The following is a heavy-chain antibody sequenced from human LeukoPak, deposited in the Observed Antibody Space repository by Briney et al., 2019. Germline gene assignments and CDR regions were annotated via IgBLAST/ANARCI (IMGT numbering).Heavy chain of an antibody. D-gene: IGHD3-3*01. V-gene: IGHV1-24*01. CDR3: ATKYDFWSGYQDY. CDR1: GYTLTELS. Sequence: ASVKVSCKVSGYTLTELSMHWVRQAPAKGLEWMGGFDPEDGETIYAQKFQGRVTMTEDTSTDTAYMELSSLRSEDTAVYYCATKYDFWSGYQDYWGQGTLVTVSS. CDR2: FDPEDGET. J-gene: IGHJ4*02.